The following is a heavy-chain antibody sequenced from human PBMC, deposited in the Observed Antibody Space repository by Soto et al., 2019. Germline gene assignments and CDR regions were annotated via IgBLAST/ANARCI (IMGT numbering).Heavy chain of an antibody. CDR2: ISGSGGST. CDR3: AKDQGSSWYEIDY. CDR1: GFTFSNYA. Sequence: EVQLLESGGGLVQPGGSLRLSCAASGFTFSNYALTGVRQAPEKGLEWVSTISGSGGSTYYPDSVKGRFTISRDNSKNTLYLQMNSLRAEDTAVYYCAKDQGSSWYEIDYWGQGTLVTVSS. D-gene: IGHD6-13*01. J-gene: IGHJ4*02. V-gene: IGHV3-23*01.